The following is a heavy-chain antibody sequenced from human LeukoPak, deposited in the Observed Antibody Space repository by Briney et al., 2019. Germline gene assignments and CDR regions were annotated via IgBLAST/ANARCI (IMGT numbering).Heavy chain of an antibody. CDR2: IKQDGSKK. Sequence: GGSLRLSCVASGFPFSSYWMTWVRQAPGKGLEWVANIKQDGSKKSYVDFVKGRFTISRDNAKNSLYLQMSSLRAEDTAIYYCTRVGYIDEGIDYWGQGTPVTVSS. CDR1: GFPFSSYW. J-gene: IGHJ4*02. D-gene: IGHD5-24*01. V-gene: IGHV3-7*04. CDR3: TRVGYIDEGIDY.